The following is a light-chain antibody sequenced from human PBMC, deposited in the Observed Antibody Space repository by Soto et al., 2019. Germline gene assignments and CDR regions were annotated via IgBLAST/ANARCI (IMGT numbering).Light chain of an antibody. Sequence: QSVLTQPPSVSAAPGQKVTISCSGSSSNIGNNYVSWYQQLPGTAPKLLIYENNKRPSGIPDRFSGSKSGTSATLGISGLQTGDEADYYCGTWDSPDDVFGTGTKLTVL. CDR3: GTWDSPDDV. CDR2: ENN. CDR1: SSNIGNNY. J-gene: IGLJ1*01. V-gene: IGLV1-51*02.